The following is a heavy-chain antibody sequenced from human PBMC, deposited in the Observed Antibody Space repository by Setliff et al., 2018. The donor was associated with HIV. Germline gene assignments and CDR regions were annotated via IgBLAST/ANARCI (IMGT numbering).Heavy chain of an antibody. Sequence: KASETLSLTCTVSGNSTTSSDYYWGWVRQPPGKGLEWIGSIYYSGTTYHNPSLKSRVTISVHTSKSLLSLSLISVTAADTAIYYCARRSGGYDMFFDSWGQGMLVTVSS. CDR1: GNSTTSSDYY. D-gene: IGHD5-12*01. V-gene: IGHV4-39*01. J-gene: IGHJ4*02. CDR3: ARRSGGYDMFFDS. CDR2: IYYSGTT.